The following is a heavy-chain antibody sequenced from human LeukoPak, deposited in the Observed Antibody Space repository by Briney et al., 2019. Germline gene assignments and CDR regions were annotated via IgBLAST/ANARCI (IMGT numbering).Heavy chain of an antibody. Sequence: PSETLSLTCTVSGGSISSYYWSWIRQPPGKGLEWIGYIYYSGGTNYNPSLKSRVTISVDTSKNQFSLKLSSVTAADTAVYYCAKAIVVVPAAFMGFDPWGQGTLVTVSS. CDR3: AKAIVVVPAAFMGFDP. CDR1: GGSISSYY. D-gene: IGHD2-2*01. V-gene: IGHV4-59*01. J-gene: IGHJ5*02. CDR2: IYYSGGT.